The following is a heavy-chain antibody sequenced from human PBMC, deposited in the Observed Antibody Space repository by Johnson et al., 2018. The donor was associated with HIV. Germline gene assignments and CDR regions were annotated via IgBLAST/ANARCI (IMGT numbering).Heavy chain of an antibody. J-gene: IGHJ3*02. D-gene: IGHD2-21*01. Sequence: EVQLVESGGGLVQPGRSLRLSCVVSGFTFDDYAMHWVRQAPGKGLEWVSGISWNSGSIGYADSVKGRFTISRDNAKNSLYLQMNSLRAEDTALYYCASCGGTVDDAFDIWGQGTMVTVSS. V-gene: IGHV3-9*01. CDR1: GFTFDDYA. CDR2: ISWNSGSI. CDR3: ASCGGTVDDAFDI.